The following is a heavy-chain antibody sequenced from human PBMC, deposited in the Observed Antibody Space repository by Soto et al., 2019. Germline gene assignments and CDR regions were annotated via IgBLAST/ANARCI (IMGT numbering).Heavy chain of an antibody. J-gene: IGHJ5*02. D-gene: IGHD3-3*01. CDR1: GGSISSYY. V-gene: IGHV4-59*01. CDR2: IYYSGST. Sequence: SETLSLTCPVSGGSISSYYLSWIRQPPGKGLEWIGYIYYSGSTNYNPSLKSRVTISVDTSKNQFSLKPSSVTAADTAVYYCARVNDFWTGYYSTNWFDPWGQGTLVTVPS. CDR3: ARVNDFWTGYYSTNWFDP.